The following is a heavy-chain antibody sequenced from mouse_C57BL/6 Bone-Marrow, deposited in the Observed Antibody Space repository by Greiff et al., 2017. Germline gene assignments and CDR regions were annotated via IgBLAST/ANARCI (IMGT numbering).Heavy chain of an antibody. CDR3: AREWTVVALYWYFDV. J-gene: IGHJ1*03. CDR2: ISDGGSYT. V-gene: IGHV5-4*01. CDR1: GFTFSSYA. Sequence: EVNVVESGGGLVKPGGSLKLSCAASGFTFSSYAMSWVRQTPEKRLEWVATISDGGSYTYYPDNVKGRFTISRDNAKNNLYLQMSHLKSEDTAMYYCAREWTVVALYWYFDVWGTGTTVTVSS. D-gene: IGHD1-1*01.